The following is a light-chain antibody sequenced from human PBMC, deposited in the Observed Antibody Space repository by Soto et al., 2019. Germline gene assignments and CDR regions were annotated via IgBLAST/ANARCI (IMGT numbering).Light chain of an antibody. CDR1: QSVGTY. CDR3: QQYGSSPRT. V-gene: IGKV3-20*01. CDR2: DAS. Sequence: EIVLRLSPATLSLSNGERATLSCRASQSVGTYLAWYQQKPGQAPRLLIYDASNRATGIAPRFRGSGSGTDFTLTISRLEPEDFAVYYCQQYGSSPRTFGQGTKVDI. J-gene: IGKJ1*01.